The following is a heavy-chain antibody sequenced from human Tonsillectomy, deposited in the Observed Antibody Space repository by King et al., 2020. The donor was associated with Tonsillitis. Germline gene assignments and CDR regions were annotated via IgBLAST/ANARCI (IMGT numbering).Heavy chain of an antibody. V-gene: IGHV1-69*06. CDR3: ARTAKVDCGGNPAWYFDL. D-gene: IGHD4-23*01. CDR2: IVRMLGSP. CDR1: GGTFSNYG. Sequence: VQLVESGAEVKKPGSSVTVSCKASGGTFSNYGVIWVRQAPGQGLEWMGGIVRMLGSPNYAQKFEGLVTITADKSATTAYLELSSLRFEDTALYYCARTAKVDCGGNPAWYFDLWGRGTLVTVSS. J-gene: IGHJ2*01.